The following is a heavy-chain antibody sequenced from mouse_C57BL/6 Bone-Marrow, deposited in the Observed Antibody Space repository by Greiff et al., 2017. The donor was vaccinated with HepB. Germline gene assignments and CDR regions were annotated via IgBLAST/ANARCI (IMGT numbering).Heavy chain of an antibody. V-gene: IGHV1-74*01. CDR1: GYTFTSYW. Sequence: QVQLQQPGAELVKPGASVKMSCKASGYTFTSYWITWVKQRPGQGLEWIGRIHPSDSDTNYNQKFKGKATLTVDKSSSTAYMQLSSLTSEDSAVYYCAIGGLLRAWFAYWGQGTLVTVSA. J-gene: IGHJ3*01. CDR3: AIGGLLRAWFAY. D-gene: IGHD2-3*01. CDR2: IHPSDSDT.